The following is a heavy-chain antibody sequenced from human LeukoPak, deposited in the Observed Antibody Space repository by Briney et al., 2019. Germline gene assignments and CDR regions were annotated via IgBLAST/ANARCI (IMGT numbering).Heavy chain of an antibody. CDR1: GYTFTGYY. CDR2: INPNSGGT. V-gene: IGHV1-2*02. Sequence: GASVKVSCKASGYTFTGYYMHWVRQAPGQGLEWMGWINPNSGGTNYAQKFQGRVTMTRDTSISTGYLELSRLRSDDTAVYYCAGDLDNYSGSGSYYNGDPLFQHWGQGTLVTVSS. CDR3: AGDLDNYSGSGSYYNGDPLFQH. J-gene: IGHJ1*01. D-gene: IGHD3-10*01.